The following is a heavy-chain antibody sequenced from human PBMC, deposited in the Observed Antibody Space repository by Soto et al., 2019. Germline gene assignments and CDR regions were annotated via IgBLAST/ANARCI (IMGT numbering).Heavy chain of an antibody. CDR3: ARVLPPFDP. V-gene: IGHV1-18*01. CDR2: INAYNGNT. J-gene: IGHJ5*02. CDR1: AYSFTSYG. Sequence: VSAQLSCKASAYSFTSYGISLVRQAPGQGLEWMGWINAYNGNTNYAQKLQGRVTMTTDTSTSTAYMELRSLRSDDTAVYYCARVLPPFDPWGQGTLVTVSS.